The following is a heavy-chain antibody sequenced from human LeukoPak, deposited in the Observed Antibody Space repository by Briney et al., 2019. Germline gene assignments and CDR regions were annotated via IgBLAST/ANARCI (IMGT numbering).Heavy chain of an antibody. CDR3: ARVLGSRVVTQNHYYYYYYMDV. V-gene: IGHV3-11*01. J-gene: IGHJ6*03. D-gene: IGHD4-23*01. CDR2: ISSSGSTI. CDR1: GFTFSDYY. Sequence: PGGSLRLSCAASGFTFSDYYMSWIRQAPGKGLEWVSYISSSGSTIYYADSVKGRFTISRDNAKKSLYLQMNSLRDEDTAVYYCARVLGSRVVTQNHYYYYYYMDVWGKGTTVTISS.